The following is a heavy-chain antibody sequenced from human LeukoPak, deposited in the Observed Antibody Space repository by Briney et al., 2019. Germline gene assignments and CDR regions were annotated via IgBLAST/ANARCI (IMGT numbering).Heavy chain of an antibody. J-gene: IGHJ4*02. V-gene: IGHV3-30-3*01. Sequence: PGGSLRLSCAASGFTFSSYAMHWVRQAPGKGLEWVAVISYDGSNKYYADSVKGRFTISRDNSKNTLYLQMNSLRAEDTAVYYCARWGREAVIVLFDYWGQGTLVTVSS. CDR1: GFTFSSYA. CDR3: ARWGREAVIVLFDY. D-gene: IGHD3-16*02. CDR2: ISYDGSNK.